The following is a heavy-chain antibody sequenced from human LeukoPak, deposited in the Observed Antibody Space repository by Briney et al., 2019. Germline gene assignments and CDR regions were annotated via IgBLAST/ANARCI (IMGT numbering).Heavy chain of an antibody. CDR3: ASLDYGGNRGYYFDY. J-gene: IGHJ4*02. Sequence: SHTLSLTCTVSGGSISSGSYYWSWIRQPAGKGLEWIGRIYTSGSTNYNPSLKSRVTISVDTSKNQFSLKLSSVTAADTAVYYCASLDYGGNRGYYFDYWGQGTLVTVSS. D-gene: IGHD4-23*01. V-gene: IGHV4-61*02. CDR2: IYTSGST. CDR1: GGSISSGSYY.